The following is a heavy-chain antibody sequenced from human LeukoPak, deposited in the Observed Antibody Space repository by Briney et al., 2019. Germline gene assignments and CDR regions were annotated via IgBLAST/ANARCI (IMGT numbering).Heavy chain of an antibody. D-gene: IGHD6-13*01. J-gene: IGHJ4*02. Sequence: GASVKVSCKASGYTFTSYYMHWVRQAPGQGLEWMGVINPSGGSTSYAQKFQGRVTMTRDTSTSTVYMELSSLRSEDTAVFYCARAVAAAGTSLDYWGQGTLVTVSS. CDR1: GYTFTSYY. V-gene: IGHV1-46*01. CDR3: ARAVAAAGTSLDY. CDR2: INPSGGST.